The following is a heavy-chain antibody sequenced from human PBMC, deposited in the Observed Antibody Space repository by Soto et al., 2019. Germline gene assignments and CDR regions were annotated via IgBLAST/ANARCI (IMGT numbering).Heavy chain of an antibody. CDR1: GFTFSSYG. CDR2: IWYDGSNK. J-gene: IGHJ6*02. CDR3: ARSRPSSHYYYYGMDV. V-gene: IGHV3-33*01. Sequence: GGSLRLSCAASGFTFSSYGMHWVRQAPGKGLEWVAVIWYDGSNKYYADSVKGRFTISRDNSKNTLYLQMNSLRAEDTAVYYCARSRPSSHYYYYGMDVWGQGTTVTVSS. D-gene: IGHD2-15*01.